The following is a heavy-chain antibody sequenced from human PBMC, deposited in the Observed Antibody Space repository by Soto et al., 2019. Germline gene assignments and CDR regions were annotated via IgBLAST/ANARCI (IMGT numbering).Heavy chain of an antibody. V-gene: IGHV4-59*01. Sequence: SETLSLTCTVSGGSISSSYWSWIRQPPGKGLEWLAYIYDDGSANYNPSLKSRATISLDMSKNQFSLKLTSVSAADTAVYYCARDKYCSGGSCRKNWFDPWGQGTLVTVSS. CDR3: ARDKYCSGGSCRKNWFDP. J-gene: IGHJ5*02. CDR1: GGSISSSY. D-gene: IGHD2-15*01. CDR2: IYDDGSA.